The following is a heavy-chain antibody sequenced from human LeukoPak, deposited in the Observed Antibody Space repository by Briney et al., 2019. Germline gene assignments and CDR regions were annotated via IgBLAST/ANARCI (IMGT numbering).Heavy chain of an antibody. Sequence: PSETLSLTCRVSGGSISSTSYYWGWICQPPGKGLEWVASIYHSGETFYNPSLESRVAISVDTSNNEVFLDLYSVTAADTAMYYCAETNTQDWFDPWGRGTLVTVSS. CDR1: GGSISSTSYY. D-gene: IGHD2-8*01. CDR2: IYHSGET. J-gene: IGHJ5*02. V-gene: IGHV4-39*07. CDR3: AETNTQDWFDP.